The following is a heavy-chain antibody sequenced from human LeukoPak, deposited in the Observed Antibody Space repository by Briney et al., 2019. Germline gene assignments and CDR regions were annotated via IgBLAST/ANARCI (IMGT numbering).Heavy chain of an antibody. CDR3: AKRIQVWLYFDY. Sequence: GGSLRLSCAASGFTFSSSVMSWVYQAPGKGLEWVSLISGSRDNAYYADSVKGRFTISRDNSKNTLYLQMNSLRAEDTAVYYCAKRIQVWLYFDYWGQGTLVTVSS. V-gene: IGHV3-23*01. J-gene: IGHJ4*02. D-gene: IGHD5-18*01. CDR2: ISGSRDNA. CDR1: GFTFSSSV.